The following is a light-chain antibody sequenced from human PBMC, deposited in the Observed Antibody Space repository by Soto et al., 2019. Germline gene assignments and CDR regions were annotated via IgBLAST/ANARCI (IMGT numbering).Light chain of an antibody. CDR2: GAS. J-gene: IGKJ5*01. Sequence: GLTQSAGTVSLSPGERATLSCRASQTFSNSFLSWFQQIPGQAPRLLIYGASMRATGIPDRFSGSGSGTDFTLTISRLEPEDFAVYYCQQCGSSSTFGQGTRLEN. CDR1: QTFSNSF. CDR3: QQCGSSST. V-gene: IGKV3-20*01.